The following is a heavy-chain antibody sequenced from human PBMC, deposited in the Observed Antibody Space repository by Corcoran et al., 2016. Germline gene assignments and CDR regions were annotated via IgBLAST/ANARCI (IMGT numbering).Heavy chain of an antibody. D-gene: IGHD1-26*01. CDR2: IILIFGTT. CDR1: GGTFSSYT. V-gene: IGHV1-69*01. Sequence: QVQLVQSGAEVKKPGSSVKVSCKASGGTFSSYTISWMRQAPGQGLEWMGGIILIFGTTNYAQKFQGRVTITADESTSTAYMELSSLRSEDKAVYYCAKERGLVGAHALDIWGQGTSVPVSS. CDR3: AKERGLVGAHALDI. J-gene: IGHJ3*02.